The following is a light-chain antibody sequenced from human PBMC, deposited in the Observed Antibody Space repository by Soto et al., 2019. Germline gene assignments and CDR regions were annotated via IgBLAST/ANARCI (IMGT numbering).Light chain of an antibody. J-gene: IGKJ5*01. CDR1: QSVSIT. CDR2: DIS. Sequence: EIVTTQSPATLSVSPGERATLAWRASQSVSITLAWYQQKPDQAPSLLIYDISARATDIPTRFSGSGSGTDFTLTISSLQPEDFATYYCQQLNSYPITFGQGTRLEIK. V-gene: IGKV3D-15*01. CDR3: QQLNSYPIT.